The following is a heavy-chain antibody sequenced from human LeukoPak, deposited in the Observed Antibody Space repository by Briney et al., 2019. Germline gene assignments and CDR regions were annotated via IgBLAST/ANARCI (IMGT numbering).Heavy chain of an antibody. CDR2: IRSKANSYAT. Sequence: GGSLRLSCAASGFTFSGSAMHWVRQASGKGLEWVGRIRSKANSYATAYAASVKGRFTISRDDSKNTAYLQMNSLKTEDTAVYYCIKTGPGYCSGGSCSGYDDYWGQGTLVTVSS. V-gene: IGHV3-73*01. J-gene: IGHJ4*02. CDR3: IKTGPGYCSGGSCSGYDDY. D-gene: IGHD2-15*01. CDR1: GFTFSGSA.